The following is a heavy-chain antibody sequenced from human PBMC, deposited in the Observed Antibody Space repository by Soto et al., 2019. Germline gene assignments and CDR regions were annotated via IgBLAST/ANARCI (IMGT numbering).Heavy chain of an antibody. CDR1: GGTFSSYA. V-gene: IGHV1-69*13. CDR2: IIPIFGTA. D-gene: IGHD3-22*01. Sequence: SVKVSCKASGGTFSSYAISWVRQAPGQGLEWMGGIIPIFGTANYAQKFQGRVTITADESTSTAYMELSSLRSEDTAVYYCARSFLAYYYDSSGLRGYGMDVWG. J-gene: IGHJ6*02. CDR3: ARSFLAYYYDSSGLRGYGMDV.